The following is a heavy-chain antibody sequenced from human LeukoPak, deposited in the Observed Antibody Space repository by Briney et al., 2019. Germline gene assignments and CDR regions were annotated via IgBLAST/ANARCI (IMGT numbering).Heavy chain of an antibody. CDR3: ARDLFDFYTWGCYGSFDI. J-gene: IGHJ3*02. Sequence: PGGSLRLSCAASGFNFSTHTMNWVRQAPGKGLEWVSSISKSSTYIYYTDSVKGRFTISRDNAKNSLYLQMNSLRAEDTAVYYCARDLFDFYTWGCYGSFDIWGQGTMVTVSS. V-gene: IGHV3-21*01. CDR1: GFNFSTHT. CDR2: ISKSSTYI. D-gene: IGHD3-16*01.